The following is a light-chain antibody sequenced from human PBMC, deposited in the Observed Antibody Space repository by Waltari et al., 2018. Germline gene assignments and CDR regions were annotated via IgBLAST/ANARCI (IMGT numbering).Light chain of an antibody. Sequence: DIQMTQSPSSLSASVGDRVTITCQASQEISKYLNWYQQKPGKAPKLLIYDASNLETGVPARFSGSGSGTDFTFTISSLQPEDISTYYCQQYDNLRITFGQGTRLEIK. J-gene: IGKJ5*01. CDR3: QQYDNLRIT. CDR2: DAS. V-gene: IGKV1-33*01. CDR1: QEISKY.